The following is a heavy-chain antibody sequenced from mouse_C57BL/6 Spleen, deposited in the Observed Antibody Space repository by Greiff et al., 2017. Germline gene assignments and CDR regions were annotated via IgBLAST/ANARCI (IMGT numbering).Heavy chain of an antibody. CDR3: ARDSDSYFDY. CDR2: IRYDSSN. V-gene: IGHV3-6*01. CDR1: GYSITSGYY. J-gene: IGHJ2*01. Sequence: EVQLQESGPGLVKPSQSLSLTCSVTGYSITSGYYWNWIRQLPGNKLEWRVYIRYDSSNNYNPSLKNRISITRDTSKNLFFLKFNAVTTEDTATYYCARDSDSYFDYWGPGATLTVSS. D-gene: IGHD2-13*01.